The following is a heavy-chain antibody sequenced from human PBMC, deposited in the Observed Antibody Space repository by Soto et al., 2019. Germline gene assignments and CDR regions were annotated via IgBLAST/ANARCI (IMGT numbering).Heavy chain of an antibody. V-gene: IGHV3-23*01. CDR1: GFTFSSYA. CDR2: ISGSGGST. CDR3: LNDGYCYGLVDVFDL. Sequence: PGGSLRLSCAASGFTFSSYAMSWVRQAPGKGLEWVSAISGSGGSTYYADSVQGRFTISRDNYKNTLYLPMNSLRAEDTAVYYCLNDGYCYGLVDVFDLWGQGTLVTVSS. J-gene: IGHJ3*01. D-gene: IGHD2-21*02.